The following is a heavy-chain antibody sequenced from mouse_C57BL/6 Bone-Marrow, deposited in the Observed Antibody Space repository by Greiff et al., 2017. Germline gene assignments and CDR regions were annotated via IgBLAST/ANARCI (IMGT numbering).Heavy chain of an antibody. CDR1: GFNIKDDY. CDR2: IDPETGDT. Sequence: EVQLQESGAELVRPGASVKLSCTASGFNIKDDYMHWVKQRPEQGLEWIGWIDPETGDTEYAQKFQGKATLTADTSSNTAYLQLSSLTSEDTAVYYWTTHYYCSSCVYFDYWGQGTTLTVSS. V-gene: IGHV14-4*01. J-gene: IGHJ2*01. D-gene: IGHD1-1*01. CDR3: TTHYYCSSCVYFDY.